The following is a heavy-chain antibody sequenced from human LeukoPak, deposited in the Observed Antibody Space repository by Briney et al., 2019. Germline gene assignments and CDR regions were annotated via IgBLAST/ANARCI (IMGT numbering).Heavy chain of an antibody. J-gene: IGHJ3*02. CDR2: IKQDGSEK. D-gene: IGHD2-21*01. V-gene: IGHV3-7*03. CDR1: GFTFSSYW. CDR3: ARGYCGGDCYASAFDI. Sequence: GGSLRLSCAASGFTFSSYWMSWVRQAPGKGLEWVANIKQDGSEKYYVDSVKGRFTISRDNSKNTLYLQMNSLRAEDTAVYYCARGYCGGDCYASAFDIWGQGTMVTVSS.